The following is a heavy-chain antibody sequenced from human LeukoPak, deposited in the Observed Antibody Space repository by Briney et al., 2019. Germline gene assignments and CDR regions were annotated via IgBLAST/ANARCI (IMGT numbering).Heavy chain of an antibody. CDR1: GGSISSYY. D-gene: IGHD1-26*01. CDR2: IYPSGST. CDR3: ARENSGSYREFDY. Sequence: SSETLSLTCTVAGGSISSYYWTWIRHPAGKGLEWIGRIYPSGSTNYNPSLKSRVTMSVDTSKNQFSLKLSSVTAADTAVYYCARENSGSYREFDYWGQGTLVTVSS. J-gene: IGHJ4*02. V-gene: IGHV4-4*07.